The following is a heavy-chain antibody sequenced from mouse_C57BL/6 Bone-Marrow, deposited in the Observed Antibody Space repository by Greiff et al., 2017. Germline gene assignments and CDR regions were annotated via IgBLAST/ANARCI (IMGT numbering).Heavy chain of an antibody. V-gene: IGHV3-2*02. CDR1: GYSITSDYA. CDR2: LSYIGST. D-gene: IGHD2-4*01. J-gene: IGHJ4*01. CDR3: SRRERLRYYAMDY. Sequence: EVQLQQSGPGLVKPSQSLSLTCTVTGYSITSDYAWNWIRQFPGNKLEWVGYLSYIGSTSYNPSLKSRISITRDTSKNQFFLQLNSVTTEDTATYSFSRRERLRYYAMDYWGQGPSVTVSS.